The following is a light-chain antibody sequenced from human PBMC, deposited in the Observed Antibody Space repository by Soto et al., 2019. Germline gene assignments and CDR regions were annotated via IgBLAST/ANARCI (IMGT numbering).Light chain of an antibody. CDR2: EVS. J-gene: IGLJ2*01. V-gene: IGLV2-14*01. Sequence: QSALTQPASVSGSPGQSITISCTGTSSDVGGYNYVSWYQQHPGKAPKLIIYEVSNRPSGVSNRFSGSKSGNTASLTISGLDAEDEADYYCSSYTSSSTRVFGGGTKLTVL. CDR3: SSYTSSSTRV. CDR1: SSDVGGYNY.